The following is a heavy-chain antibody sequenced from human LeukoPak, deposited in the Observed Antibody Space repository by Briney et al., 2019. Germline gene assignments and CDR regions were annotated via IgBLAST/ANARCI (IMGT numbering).Heavy chain of an antibody. CDR2: IYPVASNT. CDR3: ARGGYSGYGPDY. V-gene: IGHV5-51*01. Sequence: GESLKISCKGSGYSFSNNWIAWVRQMPGKGLGWMGIIYPVASNTRYRQSFQGQVTISADKSISIAYLQWSSLKASDTAMYYCARGGYSGYGPDYWGQGTLVTVSS. J-gene: IGHJ4*02. D-gene: IGHD5-12*01. CDR1: GYSFSNNW.